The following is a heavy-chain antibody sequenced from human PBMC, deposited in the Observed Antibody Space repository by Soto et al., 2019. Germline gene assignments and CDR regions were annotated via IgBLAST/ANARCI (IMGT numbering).Heavy chain of an antibody. Sequence: GSLRLSCAASGFTFSSYAMSWVRQAPGKGLEWVSAISGSGGSTYYADSVKGRFTISRDNSKNTLYLQMNSLRAEDTAVYYCAKVIYYGSGSYNSNDFWGQGTLVPVSS. CDR3: AKVIYYGSGSYNSNDF. J-gene: IGHJ4*02. D-gene: IGHD3-10*01. CDR2: ISGSGGST. V-gene: IGHV3-23*01. CDR1: GFTFSSYA.